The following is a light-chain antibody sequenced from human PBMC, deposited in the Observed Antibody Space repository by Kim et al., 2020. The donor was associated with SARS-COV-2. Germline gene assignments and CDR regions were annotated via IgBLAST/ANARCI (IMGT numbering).Light chain of an antibody. CDR1: TGAVTSGHY. J-gene: IGLJ2*01. CDR3: LLYYGGAVV. Sequence: QAVVTQEPSLTVSPGGTVTLTCASSTGAVTSGHYPNWFQQKPGQAPRALMYSTSKKHSWTPARFSGSLLGGKAALTLSGVQPEDEAEYYCLLYYGGAVVFGGGTKVTVL. CDR2: STS. V-gene: IGLV7-43*01.